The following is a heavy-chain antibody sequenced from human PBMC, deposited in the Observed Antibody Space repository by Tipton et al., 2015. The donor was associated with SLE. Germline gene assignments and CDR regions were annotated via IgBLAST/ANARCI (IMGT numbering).Heavy chain of an antibody. D-gene: IGHD2-15*01. J-gene: IGHJ6*02. V-gene: IGHV1-69*10. CDR1: GGTFSSYA. CDR2: IIPILGIA. Sequence: QSGAEVKKPGASVKVSCKASGGTFSSYAISWVRQAPGQGLEWMGGIIPILGIANYAQKFQGRVTITTDESTSTAYMELSSLRSGDAAVYYCAAGEWVAATLRYYYGMDVWGQGTTATVSS. CDR3: AAGEWVAATLRYYYGMDV.